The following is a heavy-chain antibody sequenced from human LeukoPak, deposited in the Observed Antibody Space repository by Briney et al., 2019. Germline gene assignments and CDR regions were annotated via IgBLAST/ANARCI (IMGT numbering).Heavy chain of an antibody. D-gene: IGHD4-23*01. Sequence: GASVKVSCKASGYTFTSYAMHWVRQAPGQRLEWMGWINAGNGNTKYSQKFQGRVTITRDTSASTAYMELSSLRSEDTAVYYCARVALDRGNSERDDGVGYGYYYYGMDVWGQGTTVTVSS. CDR3: ARVALDRGNSERDDGVGYGYYYYGMDV. CDR2: INAGNGNT. J-gene: IGHJ6*02. CDR1: GYTFTSYA. V-gene: IGHV1-3*01.